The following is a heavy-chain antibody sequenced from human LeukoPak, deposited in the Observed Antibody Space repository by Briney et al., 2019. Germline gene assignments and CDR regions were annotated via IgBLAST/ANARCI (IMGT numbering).Heavy chain of an antibody. Sequence: GSLRLSCAASGFSFSSYGIHWVRQAPGKGLEWVSTISGDGTETFYADSVKGRFTISRDNSKNTHYLQMSSLRAEDTGIYYCAKGGHYSFFDYWGQGTLVTVSS. J-gene: IGHJ4*02. D-gene: IGHD4-11*01. V-gene: IGHV3-23*01. CDR1: GFSFSSYG. CDR3: AKGGHYSFFDY. CDR2: ISGDGTET.